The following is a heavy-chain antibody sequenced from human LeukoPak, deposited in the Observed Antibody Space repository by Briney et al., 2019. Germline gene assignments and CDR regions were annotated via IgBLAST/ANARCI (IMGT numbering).Heavy chain of an antibody. CDR3: ARGVRVLRFLEWLLYFDY. J-gene: IGHJ4*02. Sequence: SETLSLTCTVSGGSISSGGYYWSWIRQPPGKGLEWIGYIYHSGSTYYNPSLKSRVTISVDRSKNQFSLKLSSVTAADTAVYYCARGVRVLRFLEWLLYFDYWGQGTLVTVSS. CDR1: GGSISSGGYY. V-gene: IGHV4-30-2*01. CDR2: IYHSGST. D-gene: IGHD3-3*01.